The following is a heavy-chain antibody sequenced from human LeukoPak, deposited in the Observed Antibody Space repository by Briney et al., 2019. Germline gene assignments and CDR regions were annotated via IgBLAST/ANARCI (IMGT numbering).Heavy chain of an antibody. V-gene: IGHV4-4*07. CDR1: GGSISSYY. J-gene: IGHJ4*02. CDR2: IYTSGST. CDR3: ARDSCSSNSCYEYFDY. D-gene: IGHD2-2*01. Sequence: PSETLSLTCTDSGGSISSYYWSWIRQPAGKGLEWIGRIYTSGSTNYNPSLKSRVTMSVDTSKNQFSLKLSSVTAADTAVYYCARDSCSSNSCYEYFDYWGQGTLVTVSS.